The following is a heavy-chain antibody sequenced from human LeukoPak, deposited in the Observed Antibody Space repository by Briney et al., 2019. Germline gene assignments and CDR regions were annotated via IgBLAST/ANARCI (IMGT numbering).Heavy chain of an antibody. CDR2: LDPEDGET. CDR1: GYTLTELS. Sequence: ASVRVSSKVSGYTLTELSMHWVRPAPGKGLERMGGLDPEDGETIYAQKFQGRVTMTEDTSTDTAYMELSRLRSDDTAVYYCARVTYYYDSSGYYYGFIPFDYWGQGTLVTVSS. CDR3: ARVTYYYDSSGYYYGFIPFDY. V-gene: IGHV1-24*01. D-gene: IGHD3-22*01. J-gene: IGHJ4*02.